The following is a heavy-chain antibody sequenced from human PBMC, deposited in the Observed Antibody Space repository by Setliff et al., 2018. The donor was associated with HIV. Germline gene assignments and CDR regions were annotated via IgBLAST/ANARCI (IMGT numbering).Heavy chain of an antibody. D-gene: IGHD6-19*01. J-gene: IGHJ4*02. CDR3: ARRSGWYDY. Sequence: SETLSLTCAVYGGSFNNYYWSWIRQSPDKGLEWIGETNDSGATNYNPSLKSRVTISLDTSKKQFSLKLSSVTAADSAVYYCARRSGWYDYWGQGTLVTVSS. CDR1: GGSFNNYY. V-gene: IGHV4-34*01. CDR2: TNDSGAT.